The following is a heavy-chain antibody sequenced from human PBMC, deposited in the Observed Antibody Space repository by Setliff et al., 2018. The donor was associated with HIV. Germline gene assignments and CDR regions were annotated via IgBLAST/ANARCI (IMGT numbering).Heavy chain of an antibody. Sequence: KPSETLSLTCVVYGGSFSGYYWSWIRQPPGKGLEWIGEINHSGSTNYNPSLKSRVTMSVDASQRQFSLNLTSVTAADTAVYYCARGSWVGATTPTDYWGQGTLVTVSS. D-gene: IGHD1-26*01. CDR1: GGSFSGYY. CDR3: ARGSWVGATTPTDY. V-gene: IGHV4-34*01. J-gene: IGHJ4*02. CDR2: INHSGST.